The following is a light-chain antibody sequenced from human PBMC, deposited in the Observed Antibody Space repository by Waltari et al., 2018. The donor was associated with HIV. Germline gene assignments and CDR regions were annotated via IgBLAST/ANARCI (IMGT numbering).Light chain of an antibody. CDR1: QCVLYRPYNKNH. CDR3: HQYYSPPRT. V-gene: IGKV4-1*01. J-gene: IGKJ1*01. Sequence: DIVMTTSPDSLAVSLSERATITCNSSQCVLYRPYNKNHFPWYQPHTGMPPKLLICWASIRESGVPDRFSGSGSGTEFTLTISSLQAEDVAVYCGHQYYSPPRTFGQGTKVEIK. CDR2: WAS.